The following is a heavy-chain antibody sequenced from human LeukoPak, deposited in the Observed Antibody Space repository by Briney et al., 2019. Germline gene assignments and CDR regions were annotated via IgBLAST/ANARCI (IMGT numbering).Heavy chain of an antibody. Sequence: GGSLRLSCAASGFTFSNHELNGVRQAPGKGLEWLSYISNSGATVYYADSVKGRFSISRDNAKNSLDLQMTSLRAEDTGIYYCARGPRAYTSGWYYFDYWGRGILVTVSS. CDR2: ISNSGATV. CDR3: ARGPRAYTSGWYYFDY. D-gene: IGHD6-19*01. V-gene: IGHV3-48*03. J-gene: IGHJ4*02. CDR1: GFTFSNHE.